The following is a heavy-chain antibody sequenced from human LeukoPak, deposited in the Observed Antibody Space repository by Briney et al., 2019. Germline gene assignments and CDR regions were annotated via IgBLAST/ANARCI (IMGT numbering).Heavy chain of an antibody. CDR3: ANDSRAGSGWGSFDY. CDR2: ISGSGSGT. V-gene: IGHV3-23*01. J-gene: IGHJ4*02. D-gene: IGHD6-19*01. CDR1: GFTFSSYA. Sequence: SGGSLRLSCAASGFTFSSYAMSWVRQAPGKGLEWVSGISGSGSGTYYADSVKGQFTISRDNSKNTLYLQMNSLRDEDTAVYYCANDSRAGSGWGSFDYWGQRTLVTVSS.